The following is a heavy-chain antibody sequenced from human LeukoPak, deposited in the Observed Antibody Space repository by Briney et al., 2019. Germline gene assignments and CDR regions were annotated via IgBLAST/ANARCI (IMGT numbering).Heavy chain of an antibody. CDR3: ARGYCSGSSCYPGLY. V-gene: IGHV3-66*02. J-gene: IGHJ4*02. Sequence: PGGYLRLYCAASGFTVSCNYMNWLRQAPGRGLEWVSVIYIDGNRYYADSVKGRFTISRDNSKNMLYLQMNSLRAEDTAVYYCARGYCSGSSCYPGLYWGQGSLVTVSS. CDR2: IYIDGNR. D-gene: IGHD2-15*01. CDR1: GFTVSCNY.